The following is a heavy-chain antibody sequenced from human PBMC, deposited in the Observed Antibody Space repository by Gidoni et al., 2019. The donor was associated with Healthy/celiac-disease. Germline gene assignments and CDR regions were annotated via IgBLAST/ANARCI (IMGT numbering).Heavy chain of an antibody. D-gene: IGHD4-17*01. CDR2: IYYSGST. CDR3: ARHQVTTPMGDY. V-gene: IGHV4-39*01. CDR1: GGSLCSSSYS. J-gene: IGHJ4*02. Sequence: QLQLQESGPGLVKPSETLSLPCTVSGGSLCSSSYSWGWIRPRPGKGLEWSGSIYYSGSTYYSPSLKSRVTISVDTSKNQFSLKLSSVTAADTAVYYCARHQVTTPMGDYWGQGTLVTVSS.